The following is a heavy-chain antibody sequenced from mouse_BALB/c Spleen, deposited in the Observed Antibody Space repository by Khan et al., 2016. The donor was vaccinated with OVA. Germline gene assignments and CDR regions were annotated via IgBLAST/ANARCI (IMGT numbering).Heavy chain of an antibody. CDR2: INTYTGEP. J-gene: IGHJ4*01. Sequence: QIQLVQSGPELKKPGETVKISCKASGYTFRNYGMNWVKQAPGKDLKWMGWINTYTGEPTYVDDFKGRFAFSLDTSASTAYLQINNLKNEDTATYFRARPPYCSYVMGYWGQGTSVTVSS. CDR1: GYTFRNYG. D-gene: IGHD2-10*01. CDR3: ARPPYCSYVMGY. V-gene: IGHV9-3-1*01.